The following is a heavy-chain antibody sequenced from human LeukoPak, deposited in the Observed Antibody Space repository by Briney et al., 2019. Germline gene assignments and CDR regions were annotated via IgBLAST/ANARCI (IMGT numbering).Heavy chain of an antibody. CDR3: ARHKDTAMVTAFRRRDY. D-gene: IGHD5-18*01. CDR2: IYHSGST. V-gene: IGHV4-30-2*03. CDR1: GGSISSGGYS. J-gene: IGHJ4*02. Sequence: SQTLSLTCAVSGGSISSGGYSWSWIRQPPGKGLEWIGYIYHSGSTYYNPSLKSRVTISVDTSKNQFSLKLSSVTAADTAVYYCARHKDTAMVTAFRRRDYWGQGTLVTVSS.